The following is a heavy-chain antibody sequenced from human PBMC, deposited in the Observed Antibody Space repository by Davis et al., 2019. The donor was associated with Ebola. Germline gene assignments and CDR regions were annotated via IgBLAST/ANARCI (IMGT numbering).Heavy chain of an antibody. D-gene: IGHD5-18*01. CDR2: INPNSGGT. Sequence: ASVKVSCKASGYTFTGYYMHWVRQAPGQGLEWMGWINPNSGGTNYAQKFQGRVTMTRDTSISTAYMELSRLRSDDTAVYYCARGGYSYGSTPDPYFDYWGQGTLVTVSS. CDR3: ARGGYSYGSTPDPYFDY. V-gene: IGHV1-2*02. J-gene: IGHJ4*02. CDR1: GYTFTGYY.